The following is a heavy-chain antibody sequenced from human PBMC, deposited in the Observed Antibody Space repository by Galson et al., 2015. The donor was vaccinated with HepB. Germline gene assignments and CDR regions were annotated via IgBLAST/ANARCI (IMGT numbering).Heavy chain of an antibody. CDR2: TYYRSKWYN. D-gene: IGHD1-26*01. CDR3: ARDSAPRRGSYFPLGWFDP. Sequence: CAISGDSVSSNSAAWNWIRQSPSRGLEWLGRTYYRSKWYNDYAVSAKSRITINPDTSKNQFSLQLNSVTPEDTAVYYCARDSAPRRGSYFPLGWFDPWGQGTLVTVSS. J-gene: IGHJ5*02. V-gene: IGHV6-1*01. CDR1: GDSVSSNSAA.